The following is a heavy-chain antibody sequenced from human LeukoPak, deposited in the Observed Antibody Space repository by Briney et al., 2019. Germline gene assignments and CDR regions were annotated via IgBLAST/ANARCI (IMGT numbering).Heavy chain of an antibody. J-gene: IGHJ4*02. CDR1: GFTFSNSW. V-gene: IGHV3-20*04. D-gene: IGHD3-22*01. CDR2: INWNSVSA. CDR3: AKGARSSSGYTTD. Sequence: GGSLRLSCAASGFTFSNSWMSWVRQAPGKGLEWVAGINWNSVSAVYADSLKGRLTISRDNAKNSLFLQMNSLKTEDTAFYYCAKGARSSSGYTTDWGQGILVTVSS.